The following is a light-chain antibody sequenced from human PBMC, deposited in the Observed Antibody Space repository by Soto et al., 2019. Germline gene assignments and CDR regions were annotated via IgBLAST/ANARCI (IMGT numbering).Light chain of an antibody. V-gene: IGLV2-14*03. J-gene: IGLJ1*01. Sequence: QSALTQPASVSGSPGQSITISCTGTSSDVGAYDLVSWYQQHPDKAPKLMIYEVSNRPSGVSNRFSGSKSVNTATLTSSGLQAEDEADYYCSSYTSSSTRVFGTGTKVTVL. CDR2: EVS. CDR3: SSYTSSSTRV. CDR1: SSDVGAYDL.